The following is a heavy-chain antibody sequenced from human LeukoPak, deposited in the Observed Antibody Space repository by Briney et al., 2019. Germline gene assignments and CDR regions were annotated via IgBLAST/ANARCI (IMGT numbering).Heavy chain of an antibody. CDR3: ARGVVYPTWSGPHWSDY. Sequence: GGSLRLSCAASGFTFSSYWMSWVRQAPGKGPEWVAHIKQDARQEGHVDSVKGRFTISRDNAKNSLYLQMNSLRAEDTAVYYCARGVVYPTWSGPHWSDYWGQGTLVTVSS. CDR1: GFTFSSYW. D-gene: IGHD3-3*01. V-gene: IGHV3-7*01. J-gene: IGHJ4*02. CDR2: IKQDARQE.